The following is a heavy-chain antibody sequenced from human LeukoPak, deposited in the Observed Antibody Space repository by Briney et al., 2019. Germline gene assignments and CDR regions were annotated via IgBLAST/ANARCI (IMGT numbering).Heavy chain of an antibody. D-gene: IGHD2-2*01. CDR3: ARWYCTSTSCYYDY. CDR1: GFTVSSNF. Sequence: GRSLRLSCAASGFTVSSNFMSWVRQAPGKGLEWVCIIYNIGTTYYADSVTGRFTISRDNSQNTLYLQMNSLRAEDTAVYYCARWYCTSTSCYYDYWGQGTLVTVSS. J-gene: IGHJ4*02. V-gene: IGHV3-53*01. CDR2: IYNIGTT.